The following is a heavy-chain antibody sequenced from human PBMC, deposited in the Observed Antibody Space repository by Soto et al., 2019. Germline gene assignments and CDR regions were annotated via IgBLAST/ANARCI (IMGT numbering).Heavy chain of an antibody. D-gene: IGHD6-13*01. J-gene: IGHJ4*02. CDR3: ARTGIAAAGADY. Sequence: SSVKVSCKASGYTFTGYYMHWVRQAPRLGLKWMGGINPNSVGTNYAQKFQGMVTMTRDTSISTAYMELSRLRSDDTAVYYCARTGIAAAGADYWGQGTLVIVSS. CDR1: GYTFTGYY. V-gene: IGHV1-2*02. CDR2: INPNSVGT.